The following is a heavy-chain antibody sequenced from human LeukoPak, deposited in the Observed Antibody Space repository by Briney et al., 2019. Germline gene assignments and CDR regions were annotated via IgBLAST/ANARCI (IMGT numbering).Heavy chain of an antibody. D-gene: IGHD3-9*01. CDR2: IYYSGST. V-gene: IGHV4-61*01. J-gene: IGHJ4*02. Sequence: PSETLSLTCTVSGGSVSSGSYYWSWIRQPPGKGLEWIGYIYYSGSTNYNPSLKSRVTISVDTSKNQFSLKLSSVTAADTAVYYYARQTYYDILTGSPFDYWGQGTLVTVSS. CDR3: ARQTYYDILTGSPFDY. CDR1: GGSVSSGSYY.